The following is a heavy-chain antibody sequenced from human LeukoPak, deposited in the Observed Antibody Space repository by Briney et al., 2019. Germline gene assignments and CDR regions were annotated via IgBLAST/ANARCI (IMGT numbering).Heavy chain of an antibody. V-gene: IGHV1-8*01. Sequence: ASVKVSCKASGYTFTSYDINWVRQATGQGLEWMGWMNPNSGNTGYAQKFQGRVTMTRNTSISTAYMELSSLRAEDTAVYYCARDLEGGERYCSSTSCPKDFDYWGQGTLVTVSS. CDR1: GYTFTSYD. CDR2: MNPNSGNT. J-gene: IGHJ4*02. CDR3: ARDLEGGERYCSSTSCPKDFDY. D-gene: IGHD2-2*01.